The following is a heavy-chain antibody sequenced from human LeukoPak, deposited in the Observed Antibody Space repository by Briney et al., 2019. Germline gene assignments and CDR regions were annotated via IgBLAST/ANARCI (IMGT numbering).Heavy chain of an antibody. V-gene: IGHV3-53*01. CDR2: IYSGGST. J-gene: IGHJ4*02. CDR3: AREERYSSSWYWAFDY. D-gene: IGHD6-13*01. CDR1: GFTVSSNY. Sequence: GGSLRLSCAASGFTVSSNYMSWVRQAPGKGLEWVSVIYSGGSTYYADSVKGRFTISRDNSKNTLYLQMNSLRAEDTAVYYRAREERYSSSWYWAFDYWGQGTLVTVSS.